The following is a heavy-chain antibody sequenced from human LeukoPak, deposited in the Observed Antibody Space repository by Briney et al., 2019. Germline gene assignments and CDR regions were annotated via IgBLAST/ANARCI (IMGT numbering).Heavy chain of an antibody. J-gene: IGHJ4*02. V-gene: IGHV3-53*04. CDR1: GFTVSSNY. CDR3: ASARGGSYYFDY. D-gene: IGHD3-16*01. Sequence: GGSLGLSCAASGFTVSSNYMSWVRQAPGKGLEWVSVIYSGGSTYYADSVKGRFTISRRNSKNTLYLQMNSLRAEDTAVYYCASARGGSYYFDYWGQGTLVTVSS. CDR2: IYSGGST.